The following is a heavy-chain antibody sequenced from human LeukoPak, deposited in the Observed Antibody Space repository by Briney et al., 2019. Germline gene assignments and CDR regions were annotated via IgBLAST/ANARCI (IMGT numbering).Heavy chain of an antibody. J-gene: IGHJ4*02. V-gene: IGHV3-23*01. Sequence: GGSLRLSCAASGFTFSSYSMNWVRQAPGKGLEWVSDISGSGGSTYYAVSVRGRFTISRDNSKNTLYLQMNSLRAEDTAVYYCAKDMAVEDYYDSSGYDYWGQGTLVTVSS. CDR2: ISGSGGST. CDR3: AKDMAVEDYYDSSGYDY. D-gene: IGHD3-22*01. CDR1: GFTFSSYS.